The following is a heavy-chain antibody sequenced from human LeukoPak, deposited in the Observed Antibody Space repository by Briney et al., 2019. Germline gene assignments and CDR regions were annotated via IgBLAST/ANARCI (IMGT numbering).Heavy chain of an antibody. D-gene: IGHD3-10*01. CDR3: ARASHYYGSAKGRFDP. Sequence: PSETLSLTCTVSGGSISSYYWSWIRQPPGKGLEWIGYIYYSGSTNYNPSLKSRVTISVDTSKNQFSLKLSSVTAADTAVYYCARASHYYGSAKGRFDPWGQGTLVTVSS. V-gene: IGHV4-59*01. J-gene: IGHJ5*02. CDR2: IYYSGST. CDR1: GGSISSYY.